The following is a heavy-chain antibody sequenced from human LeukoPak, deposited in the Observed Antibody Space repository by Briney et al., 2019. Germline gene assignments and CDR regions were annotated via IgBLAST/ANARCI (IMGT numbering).Heavy chain of an antibody. Sequence: SGTLSLTCAVSGGSISSSNWWSWVRQPPGKGLEWIGEIYHSGSTNYNPSLKSRVTISVDKSKNQFSLKLSSVTAADTAVYYCARWERITMIVVVIGDYYYYYYMDVWGKGTTVTVSS. CDR2: IYHSGST. D-gene: IGHD3-22*01. CDR3: ARWERITMIVVVIGDYYYYYYMDV. V-gene: IGHV4-4*02. CDR1: GGSISSSNW. J-gene: IGHJ6*03.